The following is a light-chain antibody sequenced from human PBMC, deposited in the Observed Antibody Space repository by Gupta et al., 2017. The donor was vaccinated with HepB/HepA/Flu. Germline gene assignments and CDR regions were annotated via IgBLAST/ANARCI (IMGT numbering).Light chain of an antibody. CDR2: QDT. CDR1: KLGDKY. J-gene: IGLJ2*01. Sequence: SSGLTQPPSVSVSPGQTVSITCSGDKLGDKYACWYQHRPGQSPVLVIYQDTKRPAGIPERFSGSNSGNTATLTISGTHARDEADYYCQAWDGTTYVVFGGGTKLTVL. V-gene: IGLV3-1*01. CDR3: QAWDGTTYVV.